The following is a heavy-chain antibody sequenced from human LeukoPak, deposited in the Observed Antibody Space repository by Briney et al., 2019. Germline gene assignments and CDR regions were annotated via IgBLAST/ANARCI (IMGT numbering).Heavy chain of an antibody. CDR2: ISYDGSNK. Sequence: GGSLRLSCAASGFTFSSYAMHWVRQAPGKGLEWVAVISYDGSNKYYADSVKGRFTISRDNSKNTLYQQMNSLRAEDTAVYYCARDSTYYGDYEDFQHWGQGTLVTVSS. D-gene: IGHD4-17*01. J-gene: IGHJ1*01. CDR1: GFTFSSYA. V-gene: IGHV3-30-3*01. CDR3: ARDSTYYGDYEDFQH.